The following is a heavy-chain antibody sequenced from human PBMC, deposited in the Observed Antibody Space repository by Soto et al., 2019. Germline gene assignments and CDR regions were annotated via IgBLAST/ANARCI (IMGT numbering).Heavy chain of an antibody. Sequence: GGSLRLSCVGSGFTFSSNWMTWVRQAPGKGLEWVGNIRQDGSEKNYVDSVKGRFTISRDNAKNSLYLQMNSLRAEDTAVYYCARDPATYYDILTGLGYYYGMDVWGQGTTVTVSS. J-gene: IGHJ6*02. CDR3: ARDPATYYDILTGLGYYYGMDV. D-gene: IGHD3-9*01. CDR1: GFTFSSNW. V-gene: IGHV3-7*01. CDR2: IRQDGSEK.